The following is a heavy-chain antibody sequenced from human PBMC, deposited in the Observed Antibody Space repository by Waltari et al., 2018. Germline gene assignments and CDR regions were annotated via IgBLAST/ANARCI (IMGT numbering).Heavy chain of an antibody. CDR3: AREGAEQWVVEDYGMDV. CDR1: EFTFCPSA. J-gene: IGHJ6*02. D-gene: IGHD6-19*01. V-gene: IGHV3-21*01. CDR2: IGSSSSFM. Sequence: EVHLVESGGGLVKPGGSLRLTVVPQEFTFCPSAMNWGRQAPGKGLEWVSSIGSSSSFMDYADSVRGRCTVSRDNAKNTLYLQMDTLRAEDTAVYYCAREGAEQWVVEDYGMDVWGQGTTVTVSS.